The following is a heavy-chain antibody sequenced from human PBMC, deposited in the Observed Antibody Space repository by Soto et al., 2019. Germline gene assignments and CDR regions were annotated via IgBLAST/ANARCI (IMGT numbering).Heavy chain of an antibody. Sequence: QLVESGGGLVQPGGSLRLSCAASGFTLGDYAMHWVRQAPWKGLEWVSAISGSGGSTYYADSVKGRFTISRDNSKNTLYLQMNSLRAEDTAVYYCATLFPRIHGYWGQGTLVTVSS. D-gene: IGHD2-15*01. V-gene: IGHV3-23*04. CDR1: GFTLGDYA. J-gene: IGHJ4*02. CDR2: ISGSGGST. CDR3: ATLFPRIHGY.